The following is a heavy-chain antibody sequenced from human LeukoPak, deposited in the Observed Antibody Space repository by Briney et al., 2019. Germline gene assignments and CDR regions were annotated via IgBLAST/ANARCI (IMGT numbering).Heavy chain of an antibody. V-gene: IGHV4-39*07. Sequence: NPSETLSLTCTVSGGSISSSSYYWGWIRQPPGKGLEWIGSIYYSGSTYYNPSLKSRVTISVDTSKNRFSLKLSSVTAADTAVYYCARFSVAATGGLDYWGQGTLVTVSS. CDR1: GGSISSSSYY. D-gene: IGHD2-15*01. J-gene: IGHJ4*02. CDR2: IYYSGST. CDR3: ARFSVAATGGLDY.